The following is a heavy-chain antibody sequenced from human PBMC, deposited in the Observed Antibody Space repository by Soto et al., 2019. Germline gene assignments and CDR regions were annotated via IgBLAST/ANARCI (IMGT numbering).Heavy chain of an antibody. V-gene: IGHV4-30-2*01. D-gene: IGHD4-17*01. J-gene: IGHJ4*02. CDR2: IYHSGRT. Sequence: XLQLQESGSGLVKPSQTLSLTCAVSGGSISSGGYSWSWIRQPPGKGLEWIGYIYHSGRTYYNPSLKSRVTRSVDRSKNQFSLTLSSVTAADTAVYYCARASTTVTTLDYWGQGTLVTVSS. CDR3: ARASTTVTTLDY. CDR1: GGSISSGGYS.